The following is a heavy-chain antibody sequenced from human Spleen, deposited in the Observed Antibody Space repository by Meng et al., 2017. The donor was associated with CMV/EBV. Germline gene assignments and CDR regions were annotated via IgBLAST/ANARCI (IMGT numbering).Heavy chain of an antibody. CDR1: GFTFSSYE. CDR2: IRSSGRTK. Sequence: GESLKISCVASGFTFSSYEMNWFRQVPGKGLEWVSNIRSSGRTKFHADSAKGRFTISRDNAKNSLYLQMNSLRAEDTAVYYCARGGLLYSDYWGQGTLVTVSS. CDR3: ARGGLLYSDY. V-gene: IGHV3-48*03. J-gene: IGHJ4*02. D-gene: IGHD1-26*01.